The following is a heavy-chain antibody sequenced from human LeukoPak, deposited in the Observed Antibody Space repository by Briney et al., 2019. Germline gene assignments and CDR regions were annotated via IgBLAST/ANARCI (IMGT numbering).Heavy chain of an antibody. J-gene: IGHJ3*02. CDR1: GYTFTNFG. Sequence: ASVKVSCKASGYTFTNFGISWVRQAPGQGLEWMGWISAYNGNTNYAQKVQGRVTMTTDTSTSTAYMELRSLRSDDTAVYYCARAGGWAREDYKADAFDIWGQGKLFTVSS. CDR3: ARAGGWAREDYKADAFDI. V-gene: IGHV1-18*01. D-gene: IGHD6-19*01. CDR2: ISAYNGNT.